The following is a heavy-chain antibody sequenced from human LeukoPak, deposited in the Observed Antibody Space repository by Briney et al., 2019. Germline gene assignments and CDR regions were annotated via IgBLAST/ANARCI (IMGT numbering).Heavy chain of an antibody. CDR1: GFTFDDYA. V-gene: IGHV3-9*01. CDR3: AKGYSYGYVIDY. D-gene: IGHD5-18*01. CDR2: ISWNSGSI. J-gene: IGHJ4*02. Sequence: GRSLRLSCAASGFTFDDYAMHWVRQAPGKGLEWVSSISWNSGSIGYADSVKGRFTISRDNAKNSLYQQMNSLRAEDTALYYCAKGYSYGYVIDYWGQGTLVTVSS.